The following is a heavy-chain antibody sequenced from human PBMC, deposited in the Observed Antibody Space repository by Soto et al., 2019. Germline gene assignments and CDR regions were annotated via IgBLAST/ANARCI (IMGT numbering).Heavy chain of an antibody. CDR1: GYTFTSYG. J-gene: IGHJ6*02. D-gene: IGHD3-3*01. V-gene: IGHV1-18*01. CDR2: ISAYNGNT. Sequence: ASVKVSCKASGYTFTSYGISWVLQAPGQGLEWMGWISAYNGNTNYAQKLQGRVTMTTDTSTGTAYMELRSLRSDDTAVYYCTRYDFWSGRYYYYYYGMDVWGQGTTVTVSS. CDR3: TRYDFWSGRYYYYYYGMDV.